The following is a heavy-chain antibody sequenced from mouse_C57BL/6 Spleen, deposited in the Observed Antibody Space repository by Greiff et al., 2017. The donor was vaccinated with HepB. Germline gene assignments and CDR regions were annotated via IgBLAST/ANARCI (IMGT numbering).Heavy chain of an antibody. CDR3: ARLLRSSYFDY. CDR1: GYTFTSYW. J-gene: IGHJ2*01. V-gene: IGHV1-50*01. D-gene: IGHD1-1*01. Sequence: QVHVKQPGAELVKPGASVKLSCKASGYTFTSYWMQWVKQRPGQGLEWIGEIDPSDSYTNYNQKFKGKATLTVDTSSSTAYMQLSSLTSEDSAVYYCARLLRSSYFDYWGQGTTLTVSS. CDR2: IDPSDSYT.